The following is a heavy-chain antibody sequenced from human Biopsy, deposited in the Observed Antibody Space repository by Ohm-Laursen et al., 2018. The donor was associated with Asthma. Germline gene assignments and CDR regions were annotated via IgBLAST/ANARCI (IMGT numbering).Heavy chain of an antibody. CDR3: AREAGSCISRTCYSLDF. Sequence: SVKVSCKSLGGTFNTYIIGWVRQAPGQGLEWMGGINSVFGTTTYPQKFQDRVTITADESTSTVYMELSSLRSEDTAVYYCAREAGSCISRTCYSLDFWGQGTLVTVSS. CDR2: INSVFGTT. D-gene: IGHD2-2*01. CDR1: GGTFNTYI. V-gene: IGHV1-69*13. J-gene: IGHJ4*02.